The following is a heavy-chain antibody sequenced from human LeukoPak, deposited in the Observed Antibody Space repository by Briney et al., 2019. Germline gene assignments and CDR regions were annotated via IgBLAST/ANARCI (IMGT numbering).Heavy chain of an antibody. CDR1: GGSVSSGGYF. CDR3: ARQRDYADYLDAFDI. Sequence: SETLSVTCTVSGGSVSSGGYFWTWIRQHPGKGLEWIGHFYYSGSTDYNPSLKSRVTISPDRSKNQSSLKLTSVTVADTAVYYCARQRDYADYLDAFDIWGQGTMVTVSS. V-gene: IGHV4-31*03. CDR2: FYYSGST. J-gene: IGHJ3*02. D-gene: IGHD4-17*01.